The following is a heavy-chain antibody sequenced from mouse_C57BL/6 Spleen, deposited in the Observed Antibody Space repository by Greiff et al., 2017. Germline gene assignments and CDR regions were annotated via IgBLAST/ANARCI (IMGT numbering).Heavy chain of an antibody. CDR1: GFTFSDYY. CDR2: INYDGSST. CDR3: ARYYYGRRGNAMDY. J-gene: IGHJ4*01. D-gene: IGHD1-1*01. Sequence: EVMLVESEGGLVQPGSSMKLSCTASGFTFSDYYMAWVRQVPEKGLEWVANINYDGSSTYYLDSLKSRFIISGDNAKNILYLQMSSLKSEDTATYYCARYYYGRRGNAMDYWGQGTSVTVSS. V-gene: IGHV5-16*01.